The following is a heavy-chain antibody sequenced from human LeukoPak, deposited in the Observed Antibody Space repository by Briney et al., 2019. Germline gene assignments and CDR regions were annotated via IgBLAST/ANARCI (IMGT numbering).Heavy chain of an antibody. Sequence: QPGGSLRLSCVASGFTLCSYWMHWVRQSPGKGLEWVAIIKQDGSEKFYVDSVKGRLTISRDNAKNSVYLQMNSLRVEDTAVYHCAGGNGFIIDYWGQGTLVTVSS. CDR1: GFTLCSYW. V-gene: IGHV3-7*01. J-gene: IGHJ4*02. CDR2: IKQDGSEK. D-gene: IGHD2-8*01. CDR3: AGGNGFIIDY.